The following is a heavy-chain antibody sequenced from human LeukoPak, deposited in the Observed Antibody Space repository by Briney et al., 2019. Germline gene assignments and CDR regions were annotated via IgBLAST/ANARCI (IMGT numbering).Heavy chain of an antibody. CDR3: AKDFWQWFGELWSY. J-gene: IGHJ4*02. V-gene: IGHV3-23*01. D-gene: IGHD3-10*01. CDR2: ISGSGGTT. CDR1: GFTFSSYA. Sequence: GGSLRLSCAASGFTFSSYALSWVRQAPGKGREWVSGISGSGGTTYYADSVKGRFTISRDNSKNTLYLKMNSLRAEDTAVYYCAKDFWQWFGELWSYWGQGTLVTVSS.